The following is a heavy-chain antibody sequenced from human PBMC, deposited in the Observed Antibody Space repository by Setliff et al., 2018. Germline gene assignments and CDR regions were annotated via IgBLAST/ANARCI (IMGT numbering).Heavy chain of an antibody. CDR3: AASYGSGSYYDY. CDR1: GYTLTELS. J-gene: IGHJ4*02. Sequence: GASVKVSCKVSGYTLTELSMHWVRQAPGNGLEWMGGFDPEDGETIYAQKFQGRVTMAEDTSTDTAYMELSSLRSEDTAVYYCAASYGSGSYYDYWGQGTLVTVSS. V-gene: IGHV1-24*01. CDR2: FDPEDGET. D-gene: IGHD3-10*01.